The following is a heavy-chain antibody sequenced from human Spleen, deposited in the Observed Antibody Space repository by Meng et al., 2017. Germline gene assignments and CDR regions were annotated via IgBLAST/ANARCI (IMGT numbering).Heavy chain of an antibody. D-gene: IGHD3-10*01. J-gene: IGHJ4*02. CDR1: GFTFSNAW. CDR2: IKSKTDGGTT. Sequence: GESLKISCAASGFTFSNAWMSWIRQAPGKGLEWVGRIKSKTDGGTTDYAAPVQGRFTISRDNSKNTLYLQMNSLRAEDTAVYYCAKEVSGERRVYYFDYWGQGTLVTVSS. CDR3: AKEVSGERRVYYFDY. V-gene: IGHV3-15*01.